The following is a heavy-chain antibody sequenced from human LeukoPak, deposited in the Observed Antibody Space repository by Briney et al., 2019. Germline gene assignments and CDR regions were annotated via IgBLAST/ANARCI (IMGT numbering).Heavy chain of an antibody. CDR3: ATEKGDSPDY. CDR1: GFTFSNYA. J-gene: IGHJ4*02. D-gene: IGHD2-21*01. CDR2: ISGNGVNT. V-gene: IGHV3-23*01. Sequence: GGSLRLSCAASGFTFSNYAMSRVRQAPGKGLEWVSGISGNGVNTYHADSVKGRFTISRDNSKNTLYVQMHSLRAEDTAVYYCATEKGDSPDYWGQGTLVTVSS.